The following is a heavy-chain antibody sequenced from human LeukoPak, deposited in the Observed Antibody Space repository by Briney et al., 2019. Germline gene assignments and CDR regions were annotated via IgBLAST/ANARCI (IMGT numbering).Heavy chain of an antibody. Sequence: ASVKVSRKVSGYTLTELSMHWVRQAPGKGLEWMGGFDPEDGETIYAQKFQGRVTMTEDTSTDTAYMELSSLRSEDTAVYYCARQGISGGWTTDAFDIWGQGTMVTVSS. J-gene: IGHJ3*02. D-gene: IGHD6-19*01. V-gene: IGHV1-24*01. CDR1: GYTLTELS. CDR2: FDPEDGET. CDR3: ARQGISGGWTTDAFDI.